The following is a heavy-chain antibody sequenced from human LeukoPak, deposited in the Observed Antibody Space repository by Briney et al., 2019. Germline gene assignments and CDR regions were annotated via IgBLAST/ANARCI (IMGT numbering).Heavy chain of an antibody. CDR2: TRDDGSKN. V-gene: IGHV3-30*02. D-gene: IGHD2-15*01. CDR1: GFTFRSYG. CDR3: TNGDCRGGRCSSGAY. J-gene: IGHJ4*02. Sequence: GGSLRLSCAASGFTFRSYGMHWVRQAPGKGLEWVAYTRDDGSKNWYGDSVKGRFTISRDNPKNTLYLQMKGLRGEDTAVYYCTNGDCRGGRCSSGAYWGQGTLVTVSS.